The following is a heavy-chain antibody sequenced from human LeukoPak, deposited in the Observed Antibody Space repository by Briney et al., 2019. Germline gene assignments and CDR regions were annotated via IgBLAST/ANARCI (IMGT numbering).Heavy chain of an antibody. D-gene: IGHD6-19*01. CDR1: GHTFTSYG. J-gene: IGHJ4*02. V-gene: IGHV1-18*01. Sequence: ASVKVSCKPSGHTFTSYGFTWVRQAPGQGAEWMGWISAYNGVTNYAQRFRGRLTMSTDTSTSTVYMELRSLRSDETAVYYCARGGLSSSGCDYWGQGTLVTVSS. CDR2: ISAYNGVT. CDR3: ARGGLSSSGCDY.